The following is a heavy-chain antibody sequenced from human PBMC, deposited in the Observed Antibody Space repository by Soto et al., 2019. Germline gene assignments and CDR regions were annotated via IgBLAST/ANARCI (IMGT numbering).Heavy chain of an antibody. CDR2: MYYSGTT. CDR1: GGSISSSDFY. CDR3: AGGGSIVVATRRLMDV. D-gene: IGHD3-22*01. V-gene: IGHV4-39*01. Sequence: PSETLSLTCTVSGGSISSSDFYWGWLRQTPGKGLEFIGSMYYSGTTYYNPSLKSRVTISVDTSKNQFTLKLISVTVADTAFYYCAGGGSIVVATRRLMDVWGKGTTVTVSS. J-gene: IGHJ6*03.